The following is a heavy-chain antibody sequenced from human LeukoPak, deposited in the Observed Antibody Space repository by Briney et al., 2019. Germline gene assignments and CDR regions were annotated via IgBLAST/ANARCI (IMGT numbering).Heavy chain of an antibody. J-gene: IGHJ6*03. CDR1: GGSISSYY. CDR2: IYYSGST. CDR3: ARVKGTYYYYYMDV. V-gene: IGHV4-59*01. Sequence: PSETLSLTCTVSGGSISSYYWSWVRQPPGKGLEWMGYIYYSGSTNYNPSLKSRVTISVDTSKNQFSLKLSSVTAADTAVYYCARVKGTYYYYYMDVWGKGTTVTVSS.